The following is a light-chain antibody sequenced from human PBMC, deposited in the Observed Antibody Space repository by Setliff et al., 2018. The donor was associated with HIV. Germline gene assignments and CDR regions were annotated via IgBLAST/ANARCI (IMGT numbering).Light chain of an antibody. V-gene: IGLV2-14*03. J-gene: IGLJ1*01. Sequence: SALAQPASVSGSPGQSITISCTGTSSDIGGYNYVSWYRQHPGKAPKLMIYAVSNRPHGVSIRFSASKSGSQASLPITGLPPEDEADYYCSSYTGSGTYGVGTGTKVTV. CDR3: SSYTGSGTYG. CDR2: AVS. CDR1: SSDIGGYNY.